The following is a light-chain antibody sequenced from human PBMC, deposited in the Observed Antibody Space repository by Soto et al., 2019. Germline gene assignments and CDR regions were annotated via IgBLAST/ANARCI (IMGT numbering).Light chain of an antibody. Sequence: QSALTQPASVSGSPGQSITISCTATSSDVGSFNYVSWYQHHPGKAPELMIYEVTSRPSGVSNRFSGSKSGNTASLTISGLQAEDEADYYCVSYATSTTLYVFGSGTKVT. V-gene: IGLV2-14*01. CDR2: EVT. J-gene: IGLJ1*01. CDR1: SSDVGSFNY. CDR3: VSYATSTTLYV.